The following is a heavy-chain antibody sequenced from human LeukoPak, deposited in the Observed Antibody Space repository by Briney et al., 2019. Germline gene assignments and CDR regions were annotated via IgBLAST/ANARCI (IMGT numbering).Heavy chain of an antibody. CDR3: AREVMYNFDY. D-gene: IGHD1-1*01. J-gene: IGHJ4*02. Sequence: PGGSLRLSCAPSGFSFSNAWMSWVRQAPGKGLEWVGRIQSKTDGGTTDYAAPVKGRFTISRDDSKNTLYLQMSSLTTEDTAVYYCAREVMYNFDYWGQGTLVTVSS. V-gene: IGHV3-15*01. CDR2: IQSKTDGGTT. CDR1: GFSFSNAW.